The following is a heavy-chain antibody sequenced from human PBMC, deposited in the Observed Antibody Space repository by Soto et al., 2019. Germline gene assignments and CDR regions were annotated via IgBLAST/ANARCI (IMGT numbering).Heavy chain of an antibody. D-gene: IGHD6-13*01. CDR2: IKSKTDGGTA. CDR1: GFTLSNAW. Sequence: EVQLVESGGGLVKPGGSLRLSCAASGFTLSNAWMHWVRQTPGKGLEWVGRIKSKTDGGTADYAAPVKGRFTISRDDSQNTLFLQMNSLNTEDTVVYYCCTDQGDSSSWYHFDYWGQGTSVTVSS. V-gene: IGHV3-15*07. J-gene: IGHJ4*02. CDR3: CTDQGDSSSWYHFDY.